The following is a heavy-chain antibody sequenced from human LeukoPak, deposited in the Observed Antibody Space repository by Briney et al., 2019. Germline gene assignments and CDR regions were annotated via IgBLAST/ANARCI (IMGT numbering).Heavy chain of an antibody. J-gene: IGHJ4*02. V-gene: IGHV3-23*01. D-gene: IGHD1-26*01. Sequence: GGSLRLSCAASGFTFSSYVMSWVRQAPRKGLEWVSSISGSGGSSYYADSVKGRFTISRDNSKNTLYLQMNSLRAEDTAVYYCAKETGAGDLDYWGQGTLVTVSS. CDR1: GFTFSSYV. CDR2: ISGSGGSS. CDR3: AKETGAGDLDY.